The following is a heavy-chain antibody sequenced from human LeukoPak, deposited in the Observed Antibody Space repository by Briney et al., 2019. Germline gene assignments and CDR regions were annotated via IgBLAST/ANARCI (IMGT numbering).Heavy chain of an antibody. V-gene: IGHV3-23*01. D-gene: IGHD3-22*01. CDR1: GFTFSSYA. CDR2: ISGSGGGT. Sequence: GGSLRLSCAASGFTFSSYAMSWVRQAPGKGLEWVSTISGSGGGTYYAGSVKGRFTISRDNSKNTLYLQMNGLRAEDTAVYYCAKAHYYDSSGYYPFDYWGQGTLVTVSS. CDR3: AKAHYYDSSGYYPFDY. J-gene: IGHJ4*02.